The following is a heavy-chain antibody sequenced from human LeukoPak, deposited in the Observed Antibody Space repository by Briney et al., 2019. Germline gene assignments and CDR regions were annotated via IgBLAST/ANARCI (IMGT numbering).Heavy chain of an antibody. Sequence: GASVKVSCKASGYTFTGYYMHWVRQAPGQGLEWMGWINPNGGGTNYAQKFQGRVTMTRNTSMSTAYMELSSLSSDDTAVYYCTRGKDVVDDDFWSGYYTFDYWGQGTLITVSS. D-gene: IGHD3-3*01. J-gene: IGHJ4*02. V-gene: IGHV1-2*02. CDR2: INPNGGGT. CDR3: TRGKDVVDDDFWSGYYTFDY. CDR1: GYTFTGYY.